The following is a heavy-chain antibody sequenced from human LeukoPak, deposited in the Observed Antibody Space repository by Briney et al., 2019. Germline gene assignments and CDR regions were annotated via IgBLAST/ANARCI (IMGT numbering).Heavy chain of an antibody. CDR2: IYHSGST. Sequence: KSSQTLSLTCTVSGGSISSGGYYWSWIRQPPGKGLEWIGYIYHSGSTYYNPSLKSRVTISVDTSRNQFSLKLSSLTAADTAVYYCARRGFGELFSSLDFWGQGILVTVSS. CDR1: GGSISSGGYY. CDR3: ARRGFGELFSSLDF. J-gene: IGHJ4*02. V-gene: IGHV4-30-2*01. D-gene: IGHD3-10*01.